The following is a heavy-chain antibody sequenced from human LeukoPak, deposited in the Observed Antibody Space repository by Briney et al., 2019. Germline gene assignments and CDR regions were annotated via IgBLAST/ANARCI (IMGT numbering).Heavy chain of an antibody. CDR1: GYTLTELS. J-gene: IGHJ4*02. CDR3: ARTGRGVYGDPFDY. V-gene: IGHV1-24*01. CDR2: FDPEDGET. Sequence: ASVKVSCKVSGYTLTELSMHWVRQAPGKRREGMGGFDPEDGETIYAQKFQGRVTMTEDTSTDTAYMEQRSLRSEDTGVYYCARTGRGVYGDPFDYWGQGTLVTVSS. D-gene: IGHD4-17*01.